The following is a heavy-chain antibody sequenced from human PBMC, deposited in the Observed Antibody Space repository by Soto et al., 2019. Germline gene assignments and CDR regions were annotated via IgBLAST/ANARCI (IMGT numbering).Heavy chain of an antibody. Sequence: AVKVSCKASGGTFSSYAISWVRQAPGQGLGWMGGIIPIFGTANYAQKFQGRVTITADKSTSTAYMELSSLRSEDTAVYYCAREYSSSEGNWFDPWGQGTLVTVSS. V-gene: IGHV1-69*06. CDR1: GGTFSSYA. CDR3: AREYSSSEGNWFDP. D-gene: IGHD6-6*01. CDR2: IIPIFGTA. J-gene: IGHJ5*02.